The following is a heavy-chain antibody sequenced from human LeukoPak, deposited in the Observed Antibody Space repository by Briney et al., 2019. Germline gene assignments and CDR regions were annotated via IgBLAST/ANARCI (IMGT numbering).Heavy chain of an antibody. J-gene: IGHJ4*02. D-gene: IGHD3-3*01. CDR2: ISAYNGNT. V-gene: IGHV1-18*01. CDR1: GYTFTSYG. Sequence: ASVKVSCKASGYTFTSYGISWVRQAPGQGLEWTGWISAYNGNTNYAQKLQGRVTMTTDTSTSTAYMELRSLRSDDTAVYYCAREIYDFWSGYILKYWGQGTLVTVSS. CDR3: AREIYDFWSGYILKY.